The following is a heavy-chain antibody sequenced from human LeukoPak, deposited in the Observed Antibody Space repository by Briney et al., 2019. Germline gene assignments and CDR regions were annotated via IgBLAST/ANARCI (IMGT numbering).Heavy chain of an antibody. CDR2: INHSGST. D-gene: IGHD3-10*01. CDR1: GGSFSGYY. CDR3: ARAPSGLLWFGELSPNYYYGMDV. V-gene: IGHV4-34*01. J-gene: IGHJ6*04. Sequence: SETLSLTCAVYGGSFSGYYWSWIRQPPGKGLEWIGEINHSGSTNYNPSLKSRVTISVDTSENQFSLKLSSVTAADTAVYYCARAPSGLLWFGELSPNYYYGMDVWGKGTTVTVSS.